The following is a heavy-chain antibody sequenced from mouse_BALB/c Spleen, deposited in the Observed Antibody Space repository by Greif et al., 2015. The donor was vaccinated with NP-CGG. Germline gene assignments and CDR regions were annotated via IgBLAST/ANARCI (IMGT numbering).Heavy chain of an antibody. CDR3: ARGGLSFAY. D-gene: IGHD1-1*02. V-gene: IGHV1-7*01. CDR2: INPSTGYT. CDR1: GYTFTSYW. Sequence: QVQLQQSVAELAKPGASVKMSCKASGYTFTSYWMHWVKQRPGPGLEWIGYINPSTGYTEYNQKFKDKATLTADKSSSTAYMQLSSLTFEDSAVYYCARGGLSFAYWGQGTLVTVSA. J-gene: IGHJ3*01.